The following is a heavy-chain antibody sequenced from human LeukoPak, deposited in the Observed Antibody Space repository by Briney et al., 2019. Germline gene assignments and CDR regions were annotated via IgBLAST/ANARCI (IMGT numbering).Heavy chain of an antibody. CDR2: IYYRGST. D-gene: IGHD3-10*01. J-gene: IGHJ6*03. CDR1: GGSISGLY. V-gene: IGHV4-59*11. CDR3: ARDTFGEDYMDV. Sequence: SETLSLTCTVAGGSISGLYWSWIRQPPGKGLEWIGYIYYRGSTNYSPSFKSRVTMSVDTSRNQFSLRLTSVTAADTAVYYCARDTFGEDYMDVWGKGTTVTVSS.